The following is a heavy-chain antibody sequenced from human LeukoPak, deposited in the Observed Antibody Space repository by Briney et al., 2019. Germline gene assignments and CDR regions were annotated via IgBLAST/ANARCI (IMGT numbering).Heavy chain of an antibody. CDR3: ARDRPYYGSGSFGMDV. V-gene: IGHV4-30-4*01. Sequence: PSETLSLTCTVSGGSISSGDYYWSWIRQPPGKGQEWIGYIYYSGSTYYNPSLKSRVTISVDTSKNQFSLKLSSVTAAGTAVYYCARDRPYYGSGSFGMDVWGQGTTVTVSS. J-gene: IGHJ6*02. CDR1: GGSISSGDYY. CDR2: IYYSGST. D-gene: IGHD3-10*01.